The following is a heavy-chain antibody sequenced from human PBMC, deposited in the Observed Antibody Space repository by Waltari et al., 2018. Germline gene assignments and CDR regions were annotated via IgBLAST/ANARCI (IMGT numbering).Heavy chain of an antibody. CDR2: IPYDGSNK. J-gene: IGHJ4*02. V-gene: IGHV3-30*02. CDR1: GFTFSNYG. CDR3: AKDGSWGFTN. D-gene: IGHD1-26*01. Sequence: QVQLVESGGGVVQPGGSLRISCAASGFTFSNYGMPWVRQAPGKGLEWVAFIPYDGSNKHYADSVKGRVTISRDDSKNTVHVQMISLRVEDTAVYYCAKDGSWGFTNWGQGTLVTVSS.